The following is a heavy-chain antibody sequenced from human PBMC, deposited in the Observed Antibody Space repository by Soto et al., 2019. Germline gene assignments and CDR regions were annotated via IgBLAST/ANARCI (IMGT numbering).Heavy chain of an antibody. V-gene: IGHV3-15*07. CDR1: GFTFTNAW. CDR3: AKEPVGPDWYFDL. Sequence: PGGSLRLSCAASGFTFTNAWMNWVRQAPGKGLEWVGRIKGKSDGGTTEYAAPVKGRFSISRDDSRNTLYLQLNSLRAEDTAVYNCAKEPVGPDWYFDLWGRGTLVTVSS. CDR2: IKGKSDGGTT. J-gene: IGHJ2*01.